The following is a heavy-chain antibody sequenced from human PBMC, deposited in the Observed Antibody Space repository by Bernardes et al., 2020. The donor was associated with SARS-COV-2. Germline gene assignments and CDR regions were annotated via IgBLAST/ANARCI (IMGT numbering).Heavy chain of an antibody. D-gene: IGHD6-19*01. CDR1: GFIFGDYA. Sequence: GGSLRLSCAASGFIFGDYAMHWVRQAPGKGLEWVALISHDGGHKYYADSVRGRFTVSRDNSKDTLYLQINSLRPEDTAMYYCAKILSSGWFDLRVGYFENWGQGTLVTVSS. CDR2: ISHDGGHK. V-gene: IGHV3-30*18. J-gene: IGHJ4*02. CDR3: AKILSSGWFDLRVGYFEN.